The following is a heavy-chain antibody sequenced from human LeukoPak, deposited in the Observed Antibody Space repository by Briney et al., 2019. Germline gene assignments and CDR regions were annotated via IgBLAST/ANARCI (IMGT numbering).Heavy chain of an antibody. D-gene: IGHD3-22*01. J-gene: IGHJ4*02. CDR1: GGTFSSYA. CDR2: IIPIFGTA. V-gene: IGHV1-69*05. CDR3: ASAEAYDSSGYYYPFDY. Sequence: SVKVSCKASGGTFSSYAISWVRQAPGQGLEWMGGIIPIFGTANYAQKFQGRVTITTDGSTSTAYMELSSLRSEDTAVYYCASAEAYDSSGYYYPFDYWGQGTLVTVSS.